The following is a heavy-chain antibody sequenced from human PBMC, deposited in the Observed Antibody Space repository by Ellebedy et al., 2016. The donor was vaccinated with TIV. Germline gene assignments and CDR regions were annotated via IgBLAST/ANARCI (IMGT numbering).Heavy chain of an antibody. CDR2: IYSSGST. CDR1: GFSVSSNY. D-gene: IGHD6-13*01. V-gene: IGHV3-53*01. J-gene: IGHJ4*02. Sequence: GESLKISCAASGFSVSSNYMNWVRQAPGTGLEWVSVIYSSGSTYYADSVKGRCTISRDNSKNTLYLQMNSLKAGDTAVYYCARGGAAVKFDYWGQGTLVTVSS. CDR3: ARGGAAVKFDY.